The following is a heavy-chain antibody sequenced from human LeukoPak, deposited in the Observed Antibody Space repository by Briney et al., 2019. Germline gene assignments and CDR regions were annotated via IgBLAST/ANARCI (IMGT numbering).Heavy chain of an antibody. CDR1: GGSISSGSYY. CDR3: ARTTVTPSDYYYYMDV. CDR2: IYTSGST. Sequence: SQTLSLTCTVSGGSISSGSYYWSWIRQPAGKGLVWIGRIYTSGSTNYNPSLKSRVTISVDTSKNQFSLKLSSVTAAVTAVYYCARTTVTPSDYYYYMDVWGKGTTVTVSS. V-gene: IGHV4-61*02. D-gene: IGHD4-17*01. J-gene: IGHJ6*03.